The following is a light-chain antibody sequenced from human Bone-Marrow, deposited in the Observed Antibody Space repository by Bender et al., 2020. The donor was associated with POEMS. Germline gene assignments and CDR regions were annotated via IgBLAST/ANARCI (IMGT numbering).Light chain of an antibody. CDR3: CSYARTDTWM. CDR1: SSDVGGYNH. V-gene: IGLV2-14*01. Sequence: QSALTQPASVSGSPGQSITISCTGTSSDVGGYNHVSWYQQHPGKVPKLMIYEVSNRPSGISNRFSGSKSGNTASLTISGLQAADEAHYYCCSYARTDTWMFGGGTKLTVL. J-gene: IGLJ3*02. CDR2: EVS.